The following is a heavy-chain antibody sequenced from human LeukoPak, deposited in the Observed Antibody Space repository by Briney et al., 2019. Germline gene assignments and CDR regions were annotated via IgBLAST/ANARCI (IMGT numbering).Heavy chain of an antibody. CDR1: GDSISRYY. J-gene: IGHJ4*02. D-gene: IGHD3-22*01. CDR3: AKLGGYYLYYFDY. Sequence: PSETLSLTCTVSGDSISRYYWSWIRQSPGKGLEWIGYIFYSGISNYNPSLKSRVTVSVDTSKNQVSLKLRSVTAADTAVYYCAKLGGYYLYYFDYRGQGTLVTVSS. CDR2: IFYSGIS. V-gene: IGHV4-59*03.